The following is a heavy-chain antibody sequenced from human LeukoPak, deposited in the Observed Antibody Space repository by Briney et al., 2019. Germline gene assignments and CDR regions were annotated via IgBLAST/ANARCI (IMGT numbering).Heavy chain of an antibody. V-gene: IGHV4-59*01. D-gene: IGHD2-2*01. CDR3: ARSWVVPAAFDY. Sequence: AETLSLTCTVSGGSIRSYYWSWVRQPPGKGLEWIGYIYYSGSTTYNPSLKRRVTISVDNSTNKISLKLKSVTAADTAGYYCARSWVVPAAFDYWGQGTLVTVSS. CDR2: IYYSGST. CDR1: GGSIRSYY. J-gene: IGHJ4*02.